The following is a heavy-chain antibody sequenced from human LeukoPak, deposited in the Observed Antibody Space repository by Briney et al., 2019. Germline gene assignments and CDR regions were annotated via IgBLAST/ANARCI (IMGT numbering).Heavy chain of an antibody. CDR2: IRYDGSNK. Sequence: GGSLRLSCAASGFTFSSYGMHWVRQAPGKGLESVAFIRYDGSNKYYADSVKGRFTISRDNSKNTLYLQMNSLRAEDTAVYYCANRIAVAGTSEYWGQGTLVTVSS. CDR1: GFTFSSYG. CDR3: ANRIAVAGTSEY. D-gene: IGHD6-19*01. V-gene: IGHV3-30*02. J-gene: IGHJ4*02.